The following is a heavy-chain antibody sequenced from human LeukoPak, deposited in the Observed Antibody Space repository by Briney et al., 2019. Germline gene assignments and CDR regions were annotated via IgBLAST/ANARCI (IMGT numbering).Heavy chain of an antibody. CDR2: ISYDGSNK. D-gene: IGHD2-21*01. V-gene: IGHV3-30*04. CDR1: GFTFSSYA. J-gene: IGHJ4*02. Sequence: GRSLRLSCAASGFTFSSYAMHWVRQAPGKGLEWVAVISYDGSNKYYADSVKGRFTISRDNSKNTLYLQMNSLRAEDTAVYYCARHIRGRFDYWGQGTLVTVSS. CDR3: ARHIRGRFDY.